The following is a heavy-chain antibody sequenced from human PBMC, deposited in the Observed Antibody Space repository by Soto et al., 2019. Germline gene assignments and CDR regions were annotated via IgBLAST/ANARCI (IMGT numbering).Heavy chain of an antibody. CDR2: IYYSGST. D-gene: IGHD5-12*01. CDR3: ARAHMVATAFDY. Sequence: SETLSLTCTVSGGSISSYYWSWIRQPPGKGLEWIGYIYYSGSTYYNPSLKSRVTISVDTSKNQFSLKLSSVTAADTAVYYCARAHMVATAFDYWGQGTQVTVSS. V-gene: IGHV4-59*08. CDR1: GGSISSYY. J-gene: IGHJ4*02.